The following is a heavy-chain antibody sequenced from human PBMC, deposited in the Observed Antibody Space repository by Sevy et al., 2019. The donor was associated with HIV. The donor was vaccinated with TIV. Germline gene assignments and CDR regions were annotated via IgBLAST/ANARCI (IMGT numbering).Heavy chain of an antibody. J-gene: IGHJ6*02. V-gene: IGHV3-30*18. D-gene: IGHD4-17*01. CDR1: GFTFSSYG. Sequence: GGSLRLSCAASGFTFSSYGMHWVRQAPGKGLEWVAVISYDGSNKYYADSVKGRFTISRDNSKNTLYLQMNSLRAEDMAVYYCAKDRGGDGTVTAPPYYYYGMDVWGQGTTVTVSS. CDR2: ISYDGSNK. CDR3: AKDRGGDGTVTAPPYYYYGMDV.